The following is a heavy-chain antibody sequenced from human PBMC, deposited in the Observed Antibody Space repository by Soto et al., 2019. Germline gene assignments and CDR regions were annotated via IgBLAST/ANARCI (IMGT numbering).Heavy chain of an antibody. V-gene: IGHV4-59*01. Sequence: SETLSLTCSVSGGSMNSYHWNWIRQPPGKGLEWIGNIYYNGSTSYNPSLRRRVTISVDTSTHQFSLRLSSVTAADTAMYYCARSIRPVSGPGSLDSWGHGTLVTAPQ. J-gene: IGHJ4*03. CDR2: IYYNGST. CDR1: GGSMNSYH. CDR3: ARSIRPVSGPGSLDS. D-gene: IGHD2-15*01.